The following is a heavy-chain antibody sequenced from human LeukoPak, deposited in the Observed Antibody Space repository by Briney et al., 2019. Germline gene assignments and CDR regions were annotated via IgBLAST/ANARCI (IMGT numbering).Heavy chain of an antibody. J-gene: IGHJ4*02. D-gene: IGHD3-9*01. V-gene: IGHV3-23*01. CDR1: GFTFSSYA. CDR2: ISGSGGST. Sequence: GGSLRLSCVASGFTFSSYAMSWVRQAPGKGLEWVSAISGSGGSTYYADSVKGRFTISRDNSKNTLYLQMNSLRAEGTAVYYCARHVLRYFDWLLIFDYWGQGTLVTVSS. CDR3: ARHVLRYFDWLLIFDY.